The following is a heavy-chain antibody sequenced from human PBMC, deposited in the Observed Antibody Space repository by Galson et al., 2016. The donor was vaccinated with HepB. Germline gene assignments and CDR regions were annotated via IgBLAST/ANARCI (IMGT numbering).Heavy chain of an antibody. CDR3: AREGHTSGRCGDFDV. D-gene: IGHD6-19*01. Sequence: SLRLSCATSRFTFSTSILHWVRQAPGKGLDWVAAMSYDGFSKYYSDSVKGRSTVSRDNSDSKMYLQLDSLSADDTAVYYCAREGHTSGRCGDFDVWGQGTMVTVSP. J-gene: IGHJ3*01. V-gene: IGHV3-30-3*01. CDR2: MSYDGFSK. CDR1: RFTFSTSI.